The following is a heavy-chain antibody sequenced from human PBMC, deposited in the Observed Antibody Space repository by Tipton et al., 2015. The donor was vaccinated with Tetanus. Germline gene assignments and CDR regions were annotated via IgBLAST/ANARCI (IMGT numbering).Heavy chain of an antibody. CDR2: IYPGDSDT. J-gene: IGHJ4*02. CDR1: GYIFNNYW. Sequence: MQLVQSGGEVKKPGESLKISCKGSGYIFNNYWIGWARQKPGKGLEWMGIIYPGDSDTRYSPSFQGQVTISFDKSIITAYLQWSSLKASDTSMFYCARAHCTDGVCNFDFWGQGALVTVAS. CDR3: ARAHCTDGVCNFDF. V-gene: IGHV5-51*01. D-gene: IGHD2-8*01.